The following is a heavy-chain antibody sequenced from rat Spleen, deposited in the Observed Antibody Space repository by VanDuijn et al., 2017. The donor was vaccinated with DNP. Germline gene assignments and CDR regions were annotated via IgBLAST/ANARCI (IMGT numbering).Heavy chain of an antibody. V-gene: IGHV5-19*01. CDR2: ISPSGGST. J-gene: IGHJ3*01. Sequence: VESGGGLVQPGRSLKLSCAASGLTFSNYGLHWIRQAPTKGLEWVASISPSGGSTYYRHSVKGRFTISSDNANHTLYLQMDSLRSEDTATYYCATAPGPNWFAYWGQGTLVTVSS. CDR3: ATAPGPNWFAY. CDR1: GLTFSNYG. D-gene: IGHD1-4*01.